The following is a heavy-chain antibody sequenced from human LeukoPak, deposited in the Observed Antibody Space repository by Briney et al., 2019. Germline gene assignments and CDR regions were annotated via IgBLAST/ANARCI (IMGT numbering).Heavy chain of an antibody. Sequence: PSETLSLTCTVSGGSISSSSYYWGWIRQPPGKGLEWIGSIYYSGSTYYTPSLRSRVTMSVDRSKNQFSLKVRSVTAADTAIYYCAREVIATSGPDYWGQGTLVIVSS. D-gene: IGHD6-13*01. CDR2: IYYSGST. CDR1: GGSISSSSYY. CDR3: AREVIATSGPDY. V-gene: IGHV4-39*07. J-gene: IGHJ4*02.